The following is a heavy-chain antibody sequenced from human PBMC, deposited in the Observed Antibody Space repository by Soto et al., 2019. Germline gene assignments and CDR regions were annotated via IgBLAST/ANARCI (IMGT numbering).Heavy chain of an antibody. CDR3: ARAGLSGGLVFDY. Sequence: PSETLSLTCAVSGGSMSSGGYYWSWIRQHPGKGLEWIGYIYYSGSTYYNPSLKSRVTISVDTSKNQFSLKLSSVTAADTAVYYCARAGLSGGLVFDYWGQGTLVTVSS. V-gene: IGHV4-31*11. CDR2: IYYSGST. CDR1: GGSMSSGGYY. D-gene: IGHD3-10*01. J-gene: IGHJ4*02.